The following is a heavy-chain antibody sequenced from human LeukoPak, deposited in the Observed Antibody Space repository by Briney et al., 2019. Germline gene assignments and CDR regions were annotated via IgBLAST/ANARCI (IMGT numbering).Heavy chain of an antibody. Sequence: PGGALRLSCAASGFTLSSYALSWVRQAPGKGLEWVSPINGSGGSTYYADTVRGRFTISRDNSKNTLYLQMNTPRAEDTAVYYGAKEGGDAFDVWGQGTMVTASS. CDR3: AKEGGDAFDV. CDR1: GFTLSSYA. D-gene: IGHD3-16*01. V-gene: IGHV3-23*01. CDR2: INGSGGST. J-gene: IGHJ3*01.